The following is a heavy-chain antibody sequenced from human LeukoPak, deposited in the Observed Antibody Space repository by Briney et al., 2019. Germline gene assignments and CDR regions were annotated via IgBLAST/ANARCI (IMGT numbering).Heavy chain of an antibody. J-gene: IGHJ5*02. D-gene: IGHD2-2*01. CDR1: GDSFSGYY. Sequence: PSETLSLTCAVYGDSFSGYYWSWIRQPPGKGLEWIGEINHSGSTKYNPYLKSRVTISVDTSKNQFSLKLSSVTVADAAVYYCARLRIRGYCSSTSCYPWGQGTLVTVSS. CDR3: ARLRIRGYCSSTSCYP. V-gene: IGHV4-34*01. CDR2: INHSGST.